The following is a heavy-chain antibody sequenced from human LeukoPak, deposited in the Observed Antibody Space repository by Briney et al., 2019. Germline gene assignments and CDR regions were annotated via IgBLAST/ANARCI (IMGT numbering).Heavy chain of an antibody. Sequence: GGSLRLSCTASGFTFSTYGMTWVRQAPGKGLEWVPSMSTYYGDIYFADSVRGRFTSSRDNAKNTLYLQMDSLTAEDTAVYYCARDPSTDRFQYFDYWGQGALVTVSS. V-gene: IGHV3-21*01. CDR1: GFTFSTYG. J-gene: IGHJ4*02. CDR3: ARDPSTDRFQYFDY. D-gene: IGHD2-8*02. CDR2: MSTYYGDI.